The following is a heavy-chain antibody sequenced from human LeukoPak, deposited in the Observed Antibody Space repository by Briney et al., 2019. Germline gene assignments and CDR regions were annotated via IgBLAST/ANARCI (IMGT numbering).Heavy chain of an antibody. CDR3: ARGLYSSGWYSINYYYYMDV. CDR2: ISAYNGNT. Sequence: ASVKVSCKASGYTFTSYGISWVRQAPGQGLEWMGWISAYNGNTNYAQKLQGRVTMTTDTSTSTAYMELRSLRSDDTAVYYCARGLYSSGWYSINYYYYMDVWGKGTTVTVSS. J-gene: IGHJ6*03. CDR1: GYTFTSYG. V-gene: IGHV1-18*01. D-gene: IGHD6-19*01.